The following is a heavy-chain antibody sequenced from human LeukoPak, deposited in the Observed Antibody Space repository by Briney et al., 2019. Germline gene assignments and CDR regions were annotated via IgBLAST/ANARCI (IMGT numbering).Heavy chain of an antibody. Sequence: GGSLRLSFAASGFTFSSYWMSWVRQAPGKGPEWVANIKQDGSEKYYVDSVKGRFTISRDNAKNSLYLQMNSLRAEDTAVYYCARDEAAAGTEFVDYWGQGTLVTVSS. CDR2: IKQDGSEK. D-gene: IGHD6-13*01. CDR1: GFTFSSYW. J-gene: IGHJ4*02. CDR3: ARDEAAAGTEFVDY. V-gene: IGHV3-7*01.